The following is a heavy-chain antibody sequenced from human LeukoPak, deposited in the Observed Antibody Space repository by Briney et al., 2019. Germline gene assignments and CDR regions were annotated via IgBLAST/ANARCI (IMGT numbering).Heavy chain of an antibody. CDR3: ARDRHDSSGYIDY. V-gene: IGHV3-30-3*01. CDR1: GFTFSSYA. D-gene: IGHD3-22*01. Sequence: GGSLRLSCAASGFTFSSYAMHWVRQAPGKGLEWVAVISYDGSNKYYADSVKGRFTISRDNSKNTLYLQMNSLRVEDTAVYYCARDRHDSSGYIDYWGQGTLVTVSS. CDR2: ISYDGSNK. J-gene: IGHJ4*02.